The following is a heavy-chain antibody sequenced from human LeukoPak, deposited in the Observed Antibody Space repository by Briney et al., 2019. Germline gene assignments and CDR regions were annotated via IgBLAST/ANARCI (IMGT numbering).Heavy chain of an antibody. Sequence: GRSLRLSCAASGFTFSSYGMHWVRQAPGKGLEWVAVIWYDGSNKYYADSVKGRFTISRDNSKNTLYLQMNSLRAEDTAVYYCANAAGYSSGWYWYHDYWGQGTLVTVSS. CDR2: IWYDGSNK. CDR1: GFTFSSYG. D-gene: IGHD6-19*01. J-gene: IGHJ4*02. CDR3: ANAAGYSSGWYWYHDY. V-gene: IGHV3-33*06.